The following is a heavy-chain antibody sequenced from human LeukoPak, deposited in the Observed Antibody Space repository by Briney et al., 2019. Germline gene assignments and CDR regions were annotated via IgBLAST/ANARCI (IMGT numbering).Heavy chain of an antibody. J-gene: IGHJ6*04. D-gene: IGHD3-16*01. V-gene: IGHV3-72*01. CDR2: TRSKVNNHTT. CDR1: GITLSDQY. CDR3: ARMTFGGMDF. Sequence: PGGSLRLSCAASGITLSDQYMEWVRQTPGKGLEWVGRTRSKVNNHTTEYAASVKGRFTTSRDDSNNSLYLQMSSLKTEDTAVYYCARMTFGGMDFWGKGTTVTVPS.